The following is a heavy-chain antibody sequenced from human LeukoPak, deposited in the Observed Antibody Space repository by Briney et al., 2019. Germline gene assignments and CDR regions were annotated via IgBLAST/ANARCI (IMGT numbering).Heavy chain of an antibody. CDR1: GGSMSGYY. J-gene: IGHJ4*02. D-gene: IGHD5-24*01. Sequence: SETLSLTCSVSGGSMSGYYWGWIRQPPGEGLECIGYIYYTGSTDSNPSLKSRVTISVDTSKSQFSLRLYSVTAAGTAVYYCARVGPRRDGYNFDYWGQGILVTVSS. V-gene: IGHV4-59*01. CDR3: ARVGPRRDGYNFDY. CDR2: IYYTGST.